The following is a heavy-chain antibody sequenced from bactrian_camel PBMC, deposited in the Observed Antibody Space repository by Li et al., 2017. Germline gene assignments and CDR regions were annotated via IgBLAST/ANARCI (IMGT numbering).Heavy chain of an antibody. Sequence: HVQLVESGGGSVQAGGSLRLSCAASTGTFTSACMGWIRQVSGQEREGVASIDADGETSYADSVKGRFTVSRDSGKNSVYLQMDGLKLEDTAMYYCAADFGPYCSGPYLARRANFEGQGTQVTVS. V-gene: IGHV3S9*01. CDR2: IDADGET. D-gene: IGHD2*01. CDR1: TGTFTSAC. J-gene: IGHJ4*01.